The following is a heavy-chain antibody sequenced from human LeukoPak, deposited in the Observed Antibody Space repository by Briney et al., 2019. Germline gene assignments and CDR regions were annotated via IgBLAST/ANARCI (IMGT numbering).Heavy chain of an antibody. CDR1: GYTFTSYY. J-gene: IGHJ3*02. Sequence: ASVKVSCKASGYTFTSYYMHWVRQAPGQGLEWMGIINPSGGSTSYAQKFQGRVTMTRDTSTSTVYMELSSLRSEDTAVYYCASDSSAPGGAFDIWGQGTMVTVSS. V-gene: IGHV1-46*01. D-gene: IGHD3-22*01. CDR2: INPSGGST. CDR3: ASDSSAPGGAFDI.